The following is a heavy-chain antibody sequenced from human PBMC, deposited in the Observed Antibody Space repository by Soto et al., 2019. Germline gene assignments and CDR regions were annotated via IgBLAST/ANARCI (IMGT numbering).Heavy chain of an antibody. CDR1: GGSISSYY. CDR3: AREEYSGYASFFDS. CDR2: IYYTGSN. D-gene: IGHD5-12*01. J-gene: IGHJ4*02. Sequence: SETLSLTCTVSGGSISSYYGTWIRQPPGKGLEWIGYIYYTGSNNYNPSLKSRVTISLDTSKNQFSLKLSSVTAADTAVYYCAREEYSGYASFFDSWGQGNLVPVSS. V-gene: IGHV4-59*01.